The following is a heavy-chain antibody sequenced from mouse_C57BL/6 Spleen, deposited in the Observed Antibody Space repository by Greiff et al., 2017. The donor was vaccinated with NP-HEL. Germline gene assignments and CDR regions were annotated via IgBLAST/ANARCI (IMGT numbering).Heavy chain of an antibody. J-gene: IGHJ4*01. Sequence: EVQLQQSGAELVRPGASVKLSCTASGFNIKDYYMHWVKQRPEQGLEWIGRIDPEDGDTEYAPKFQGKGTMTADTSSNTAYLQLSSLTSEDTAVYYCTTTGLRRVDYWGQGTSVTVSS. CDR1: GFNIKDYY. CDR2: IDPEDGDT. D-gene: IGHD2-4*01. V-gene: IGHV14-1*01. CDR3: TTTGLRRVDY.